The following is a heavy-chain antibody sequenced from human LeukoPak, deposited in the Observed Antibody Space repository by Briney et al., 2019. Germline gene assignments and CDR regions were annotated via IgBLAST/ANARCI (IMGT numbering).Heavy chain of an antibody. D-gene: IGHD3-16*02. V-gene: IGHV1-69*05. J-gene: IGHJ4*02. CDR1: GGTFSSYA. Sequence: ASVKVSCKASGGTFSSYAISWVPQAPGQGLEWMGGIIPIFGTANYAQKFQGRGTITTDESTSTAYMELSSLRSEDTAVYYCARGSGYVWGSYRPMGLFDYWGQGTLVTVSS. CDR3: ARGSGYVWGSYRPMGLFDY. CDR2: IIPIFGTA.